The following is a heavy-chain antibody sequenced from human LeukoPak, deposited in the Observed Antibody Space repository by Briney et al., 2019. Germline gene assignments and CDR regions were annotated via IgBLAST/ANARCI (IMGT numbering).Heavy chain of an antibody. CDR3: ARDFDIVVVPAARGARFDP. J-gene: IGHJ5*02. CDR2: IYHSGST. CDR1: GYSISSGYY. D-gene: IGHD2-2*01. Sequence: SETLSLTCAVSGYSISSGYYWGWIRQPPGKGLEWIGSIYHSGSTYYNPSLKSRVTISVDTSKNQFSLKLSSVTAADTAVYYCARDFDIVVVPAARGARFDPWGQGTLVTVSS. V-gene: IGHV4-38-2*02.